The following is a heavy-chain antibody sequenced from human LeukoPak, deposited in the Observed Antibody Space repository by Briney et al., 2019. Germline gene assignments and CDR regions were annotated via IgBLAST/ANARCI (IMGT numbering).Heavy chain of an antibody. J-gene: IGHJ3*01. V-gene: IGHV1-46*01. D-gene: IGHD5-24*01. CDR1: GYTFTNSY. CDR3: ARIRDGYNDSYDL. CDR2: INPDGGNT. Sequence: ASVKVSCKASGYTFTNSYIHWVRQAPGQVLEWMGLINPDGGNTNYAQNFQGRVTLTRDTSTSTVYMELSSLRSEDTAIYYCARIRDGYNDSYDLWGQGTVVTVPS.